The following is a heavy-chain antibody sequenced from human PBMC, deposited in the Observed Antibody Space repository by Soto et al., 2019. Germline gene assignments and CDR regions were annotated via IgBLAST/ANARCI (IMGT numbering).Heavy chain of an antibody. J-gene: IGHJ4*02. CDR1: GFTFSIND. D-gene: IGHD1-7*01. CDR3: AKDHQTYNWDYLFDS. CDR2: ISNDGNNK. V-gene: IGHV3-30*18. Sequence: QVQLVESGGGVVQPGRSLRLSCAASGFTFSINDMHWLRQAPGRGLEWVAVISNDGNNKYYADSVKGRFTLSRDNSKNMVYLQMDSLRVEDTAVYYCAKDHQTYNWDYLFDSWGPGTLVTVSS.